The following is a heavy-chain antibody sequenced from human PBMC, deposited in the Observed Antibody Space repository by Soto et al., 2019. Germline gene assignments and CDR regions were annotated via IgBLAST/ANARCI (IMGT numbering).Heavy chain of an antibody. CDR2: ISYDGTAK. Sequence: QVRLVESGGGVVQPGRSLRLSCAASGFDFSDHGMHWVRQAPGEGLEWVTVISYDGTAKYYKESVKGRFTTSRDNSKKTLYLQIDSLRVEDTAVYYCAKDDGRFLRNYFNYGIDVWGRGTTVTVSS. CDR1: GFDFSDHG. V-gene: IGHV3-33*03. CDR3: AKDDGRFLRNYFNYGIDV. J-gene: IGHJ6*02. D-gene: IGHD3-3*01.